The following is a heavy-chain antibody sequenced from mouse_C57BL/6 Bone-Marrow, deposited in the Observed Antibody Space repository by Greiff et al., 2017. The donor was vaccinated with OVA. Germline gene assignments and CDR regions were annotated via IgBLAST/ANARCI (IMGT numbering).Heavy chain of an antibody. D-gene: IGHD2-4*01. CDR1: GFTFSDYG. J-gene: IGHJ3*01. CDR2: ISSGSSTI. CDR3: ARQGYDYPAWFAY. Sequence: EVQVVESGGGLVKPGGSLKLSCAASGFTFSDYGMHWVRQAPEKGLEWVAYISSGSSTIYYADTVKGRFTISRDNAKNTLFLQMTSLRSEDTAMYYCARQGYDYPAWFAYWGQGTLVTVSA. V-gene: IGHV5-17*01.